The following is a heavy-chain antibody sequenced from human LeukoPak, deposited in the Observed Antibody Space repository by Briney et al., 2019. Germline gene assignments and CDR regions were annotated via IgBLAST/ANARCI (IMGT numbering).Heavy chain of an antibody. J-gene: IGHJ4*02. CDR1: GFTFSSYG. CDR3: AKKELAAAGRDFEY. V-gene: IGHV3-30*02. D-gene: IGHD6-13*01. CDR2: IRYDGSNK. Sequence: GGSLRLSCAASGFTFSSYGMHWVRQAPGKGLEWVAFIRYDGSNKYYADSVKGRFTISRDNSKNTLDLQMNSLRAEDTAVYYCAKKELAAAGRDFEYWGQGTLVTVSS.